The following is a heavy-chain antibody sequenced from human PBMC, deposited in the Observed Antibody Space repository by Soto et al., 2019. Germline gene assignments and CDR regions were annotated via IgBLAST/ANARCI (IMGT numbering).Heavy chain of an antibody. CDR3: AVLREFDWALVTGPAGD. J-gene: IGHJ4*02. CDR1: GYGFLSYW. V-gene: IGHV5-51*01. Sequence: PGESLKISCQGSGYGFLSYWLGWVRQAPGKGLEWMGIIYPSDSDTRYNPSFQGQVTMSVDRSINTAYLQWGSLKASDTAMYFCAVLREFDWALVTGPAGDWGQGTLVTVSS. D-gene: IGHD3-9*01. CDR2: IYPSDSDT.